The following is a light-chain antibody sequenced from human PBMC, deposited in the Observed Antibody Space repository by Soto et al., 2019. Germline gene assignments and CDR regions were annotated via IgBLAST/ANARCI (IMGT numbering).Light chain of an antibody. J-gene: IGKJ5*01. CDR1: QSVGSN. CDR3: QHYDSLPIT. V-gene: IGKV3-15*01. Sequence: EIVMTQSPATLSVSPGEIVTLSCRARQSVGSNLAWYQQKPGQAPRLLIYGASTRATGIPDRFSGSGSGTDFTLTISRLEPEDFAVFYCQHYDSLPITFGQGTRLEI. CDR2: GAS.